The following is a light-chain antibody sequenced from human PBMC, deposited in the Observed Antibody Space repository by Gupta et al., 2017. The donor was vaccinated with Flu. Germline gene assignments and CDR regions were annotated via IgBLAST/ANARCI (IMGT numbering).Light chain of an antibody. CDR2: KTS. CDR3: QHYDSYSGT. J-gene: IGKJ2*01. V-gene: IGKV1-5*03. Sequence: DIQMTQSPSTLSASVRDRVTITCRASQRISGYLAWYQQKPGGAPNLLIFKTSTLKTGVPSRFSGSGSGTEFTLTLSSLQPDDFATYYCQHYDSYSGTFGQGTKVDIK. CDR1: QRISGY.